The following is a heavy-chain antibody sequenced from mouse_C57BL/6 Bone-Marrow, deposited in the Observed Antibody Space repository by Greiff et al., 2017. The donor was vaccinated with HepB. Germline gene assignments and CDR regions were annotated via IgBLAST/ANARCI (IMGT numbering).Heavy chain of an antibody. D-gene: IGHD1-1*01. CDR1: GFTFSDYG. J-gene: IGHJ3*01. CDR3: ARHDPYGFAY. V-gene: IGHV5-15*01. CDR2: ISNLAYSI. Sequence: EVQLQESGGGLVQPGGSLKLSCAASGFTFSDYGMAWVRQAPRKGPEWVAFISNLAYSIYYADTVTGRFTISRENAKNTLYLEMSSLRSEDTAMYYCARHDPYGFAYWGQGTLVTVSA.